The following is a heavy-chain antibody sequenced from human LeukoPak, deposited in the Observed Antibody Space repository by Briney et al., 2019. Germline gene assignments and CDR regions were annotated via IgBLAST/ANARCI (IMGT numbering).Heavy chain of an antibody. CDR2: MNPNSGNT. Sequence: ASVKVSCKASGYTFSGYYMHWVRQATGQGLEWMGWMNPNSGNTGYAQKFQGRVTITRNTSISTAYMELSSLRSEDTAVYYCARGDNYYYYYYMDVWGKGTTVTVSS. J-gene: IGHJ6*03. D-gene: IGHD3-9*01. CDR1: GYTFSGYY. V-gene: IGHV1-8*03. CDR3: ARGDNYYYYYYMDV.